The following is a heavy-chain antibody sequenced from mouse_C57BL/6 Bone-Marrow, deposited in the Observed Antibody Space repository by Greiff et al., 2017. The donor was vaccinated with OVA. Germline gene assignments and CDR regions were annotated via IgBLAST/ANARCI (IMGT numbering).Heavy chain of an antibody. V-gene: IGHV3-6*01. J-gene: IGHJ4*01. Sequence: EVKLMESGPGLVKPSQSLSLTCSVTGYSITSGYYWNWIRQFPGNKLEWMGYISYDGSNNYNPSLKNRISITRDTSKNQFFLKLNSVTTEDTATYYCAREDGNPYYAMDCWGQGTSVTVSS. CDR1: GYSITSGYY. CDR2: ISYDGSN. CDR3: AREDGNPYYAMDC. D-gene: IGHD2-1*01.